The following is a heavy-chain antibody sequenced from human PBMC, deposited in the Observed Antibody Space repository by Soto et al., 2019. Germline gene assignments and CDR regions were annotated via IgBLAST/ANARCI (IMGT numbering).Heavy chain of an antibody. CDR2: ISSSSSTI. Sequence: PGGSLRLSCAASGFTFSSYSMNWVRQAPGKGLEWVSYISSSSSTIYYADSVKGRFTISRDNAKNSLYPQMNSLRDEDTAVYYCARDRYYYGSGSYLFALDIWGQGTMVTVSS. V-gene: IGHV3-48*02. J-gene: IGHJ3*02. D-gene: IGHD3-10*01. CDR3: ARDRYYYGSGSYLFALDI. CDR1: GFTFSSYS.